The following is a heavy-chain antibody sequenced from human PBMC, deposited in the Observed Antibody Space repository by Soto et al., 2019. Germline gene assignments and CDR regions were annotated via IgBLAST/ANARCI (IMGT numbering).Heavy chain of an antibody. Sequence: QVQLQESGPGLVKPSGTLSLTCVVSGGSISGRNWWSWVRQAPGKGLEWIGEVFHSGDTTYTPSLRSRVTISVDKSKNQFSLKLNSVTAADTAVYYCARLIYDSRLNYCYFDFWGQGALVTVSS. J-gene: IGHJ4*02. V-gene: IGHV4-4*02. D-gene: IGHD3-22*01. CDR1: GGSISGRNW. CDR2: VFHSGDT. CDR3: ARLIYDSRLNYCYFDF.